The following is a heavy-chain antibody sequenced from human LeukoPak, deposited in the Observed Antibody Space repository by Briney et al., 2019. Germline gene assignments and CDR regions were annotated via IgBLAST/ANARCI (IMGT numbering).Heavy chain of an antibody. D-gene: IGHD4-17*01. CDR1: GFTFSSYV. Sequence: GGSLRLSCAASGFTFSSYVMSWVRQTPGKGLEWVSYISASGATTYFADSVKGRFTISRDNSKNTLYLQMNSLRAEDTAVYYCAKGRPYGDYVSDFDYWGQGTLVTVSS. J-gene: IGHJ4*02. CDR3: AKGRPYGDYVSDFDY. CDR2: ISASGATT. V-gene: IGHV3-23*01.